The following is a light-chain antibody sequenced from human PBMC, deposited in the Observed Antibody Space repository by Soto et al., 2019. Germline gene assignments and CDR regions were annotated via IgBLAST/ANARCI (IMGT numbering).Light chain of an antibody. V-gene: IGLV2-14*01. CDR3: SSFTTSSTVV. CDR2: DVS. Sequence: QSALAQPASVSGSPGQSITISCTGTSSDVGRYNYVSWFQQHPGKAPKLLIYDVSNWPSGVSDRFSGSKSGNTASLTISGLQAEDEADYYCSSFTTSSTVVFGTWTKVTVL. J-gene: IGLJ1*01. CDR1: SSDVGRYNY.